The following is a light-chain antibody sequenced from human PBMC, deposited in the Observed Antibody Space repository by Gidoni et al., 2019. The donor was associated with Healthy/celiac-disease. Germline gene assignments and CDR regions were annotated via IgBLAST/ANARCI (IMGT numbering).Light chain of an antibody. CDR1: ALPKQY. CDR3: QSADSSGTYVV. CDR2: KDS. J-gene: IGLJ2*01. V-gene: IGLV3-25*02. Sequence: SYELTQPPSVSVSPGQTARITCPGAALPKQYAYWYQQKPGQAPVLVIYKDSERPAGIPELFSGSSSGTTVTLTISGVQAEDEADYYCQSADSSGTYVVFGGGTKLTVL.